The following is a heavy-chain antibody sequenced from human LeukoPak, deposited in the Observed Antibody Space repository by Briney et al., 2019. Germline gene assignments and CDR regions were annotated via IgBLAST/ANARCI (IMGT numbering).Heavy chain of an antibody. CDR2: IYYSGST. Sequence: SETLSLTCTVSGGSISSSSYYWGWIRQPPGKGLEWIGSIYYSGSTYYNPSLKSRVTISVDTSKNQFSLKLSSVTAADTAVYYCAVDMGNDYRLGNYFDYWGQGTLVTVSS. J-gene: IGHJ4*02. D-gene: IGHD1-1*01. V-gene: IGHV4-39*07. CDR3: AVDMGNDYRLGNYFDY. CDR1: GGSISSSSYY.